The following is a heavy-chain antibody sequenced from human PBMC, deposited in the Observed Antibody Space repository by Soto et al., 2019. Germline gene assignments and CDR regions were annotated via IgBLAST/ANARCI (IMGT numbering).Heavy chain of an antibody. CDR1: GYTFTTYA. CDR3: ARVSSSGSPSGAYYYYGMDV. V-gene: IGHV1-3*01. Sequence: ASVKVSCKASGYTFTTYAMHWVRQAPGQRLEWMGWINAGNGNTKYSQNFQGRVTITRDTSANTAYMELSSLRSEDTAVYYCARVSSSGSPSGAYYYYGMDVWGQGTTVTVSS. D-gene: IGHD3-22*01. J-gene: IGHJ6*02. CDR2: INAGNGNT.